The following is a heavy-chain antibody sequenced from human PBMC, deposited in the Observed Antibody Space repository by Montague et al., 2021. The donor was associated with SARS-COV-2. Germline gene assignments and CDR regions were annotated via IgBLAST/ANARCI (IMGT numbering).Heavy chain of an antibody. Sequence: SLRLSCAASGFTVSSNNMSWVRQVPGKGLEWVSVIYSGGSTQYADSVKGRFTISRDKSSYTLYLQMNSLRAEDTAVYYCAARADYYYGMDVWGQGTSVTVSS. J-gene: IGHJ6*02. CDR1: GFTVSSNN. V-gene: IGHV3-66*01. CDR3: AARADYYYGMDV. CDR2: IYSGGST.